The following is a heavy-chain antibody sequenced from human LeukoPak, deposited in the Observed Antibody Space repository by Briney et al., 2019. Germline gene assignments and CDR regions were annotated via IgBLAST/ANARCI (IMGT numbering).Heavy chain of an antibody. D-gene: IGHD4-17*01. CDR1: GGSISSYY. V-gene: IGHV4-59*01. Sequence: SETLSLTCTVSGGSISSYYWSWIRQPPGKGLEWIGYIYYSVSTNYNPSLKSRVTISVDTSKNQFSLKLSSVTAADTAVYYCARDNYGDYEFDYWGQGTLVTVSS. CDR3: ARDNYGDYEFDY. CDR2: IYYSVST. J-gene: IGHJ4*02.